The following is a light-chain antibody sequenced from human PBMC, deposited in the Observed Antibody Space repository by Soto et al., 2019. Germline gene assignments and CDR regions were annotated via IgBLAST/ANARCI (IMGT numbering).Light chain of an antibody. Sequence: EIVLTQSPGTLSLSPGERATLSCRASQSVSSSYLAWYQQKPGQAPRLLIYGASSRATGIPDRFSGSGSGTDSTPTISRLEPEDFAVYYCQQYGSSPRFTFGPGTKVDIK. J-gene: IGKJ3*01. V-gene: IGKV3-20*01. CDR2: GAS. CDR1: QSVSSSY. CDR3: QQYGSSPRFT.